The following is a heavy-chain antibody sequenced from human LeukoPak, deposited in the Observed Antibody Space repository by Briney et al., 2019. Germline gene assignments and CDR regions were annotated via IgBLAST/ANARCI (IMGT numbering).Heavy chain of an antibody. CDR3: ARVDDILTGYPYFDY. Sequence: SETLSLTCTVSGGSISSSTYYWGWIRQPPGKGLEWIGTIYYSGSTNYNPSLKSRVTISVDTSKNQFSLKLSSVTAADTAVYYCARVDDILTGYPYFDYWGQGTLVTVSS. V-gene: IGHV4-39*07. CDR1: GGSISSSTYY. D-gene: IGHD3-9*01. CDR2: IYYSGST. J-gene: IGHJ4*02.